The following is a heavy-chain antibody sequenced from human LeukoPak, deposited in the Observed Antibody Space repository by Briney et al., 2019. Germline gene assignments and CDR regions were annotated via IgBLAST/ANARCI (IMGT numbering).Heavy chain of an antibody. V-gene: IGHV3-74*01. Sequence: GGSLRLYCAASGFTFSSYWMHWVRQAPGKGLVWVSHIDSDGTSTSYADSVKGRFTVSRDNAKNSLYLQMNSLRAEDTAVYYCARLLYYDTSGYSFWGQGTLVTVSS. CDR1: GFTFSSYW. CDR3: ARLLYYDTSGYSF. J-gene: IGHJ4*02. CDR2: IDSDGTST. D-gene: IGHD3-22*01.